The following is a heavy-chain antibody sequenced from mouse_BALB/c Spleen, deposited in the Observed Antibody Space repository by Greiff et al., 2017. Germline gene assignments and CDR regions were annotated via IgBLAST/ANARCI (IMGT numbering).Heavy chain of an antibody. CDR3: ARDVGPGAN. V-gene: IGHV14-1*02. CDR2: IDLGYGNT. CDR1: GFNFKDHF. J-gene: IGHJ3*01. Sequence: EVQFLQSGAELVRPGVLVKLSCKASGFNFKDHFMYWVKQWPEQGLAWIGWIDLGYGNTIYDPKFLAKASITADTSSNTAYLRLSSLKYEDTAVFCSARDVGPGANWGRGTLVTVAA.